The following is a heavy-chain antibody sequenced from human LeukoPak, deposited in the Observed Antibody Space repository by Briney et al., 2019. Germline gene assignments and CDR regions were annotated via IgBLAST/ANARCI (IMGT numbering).Heavy chain of an antibody. J-gene: IGHJ4*02. D-gene: IGHD5-12*01. CDR1: GGSISNSNYY. CDR3: ARVSGYDWESFYDY. Sequence: PSETLSLTCTVSGGSISNSNYYWGWIRQPPGKGLEWIGYIYYSGSTNYNPSLKSRVTISVDTSKNQFSLKLSSVTAADTAMYYCARVSGYDWESFYDYWGQGSLVTVSS. CDR2: IYYSGST. V-gene: IGHV4-61*05.